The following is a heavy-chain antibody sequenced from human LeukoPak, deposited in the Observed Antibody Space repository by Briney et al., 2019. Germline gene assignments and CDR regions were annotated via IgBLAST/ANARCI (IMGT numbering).Heavy chain of an antibody. CDR3: ARFLSGSYNVDY. J-gene: IGHJ4*02. Sequence: GGSLRLSCAASGISFSSYLMNWVRQAPGKGLGWVSSISSSSSYIYYADSVKGRFTISRDNAKNSLYLQMNSLRAEDTAVYYCARFLSGSYNVDYWGQGTLVTVSS. V-gene: IGHV3-21*01. D-gene: IGHD1-26*01. CDR1: GISFSSYL. CDR2: ISSSSSYI.